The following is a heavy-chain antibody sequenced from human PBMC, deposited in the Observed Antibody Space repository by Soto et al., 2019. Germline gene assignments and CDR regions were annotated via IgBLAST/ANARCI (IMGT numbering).Heavy chain of an antibody. CDR3: TTDKRAAQGDY. Sequence: GESLKISCAASGFTFSNAWMSWVRQAPGKGLEWVGRIKSKTDGGTTDYAAPVKGRFTISRDDSKNTLYLQMNSLKTEDTAVYYCTTDKRAAQGDYWGQGTLVTVSS. J-gene: IGHJ4*02. CDR1: GFTFSNAW. CDR2: IKSKTDGGTT. D-gene: IGHD6-6*01. V-gene: IGHV3-15*01.